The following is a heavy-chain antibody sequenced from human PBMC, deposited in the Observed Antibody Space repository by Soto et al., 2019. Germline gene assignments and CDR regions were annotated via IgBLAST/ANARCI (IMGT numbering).Heavy chain of an antibody. V-gene: IGHV3-64D*06. CDR2: ISSNGGST. CDR1: GFTFSSYA. J-gene: IGHJ6*02. CDR3: VRSVGQWLVRAQYYYGMDV. Sequence: QSGGSLRLSCSASGFTFSSYAMHWVRQAPGKGLEYVSAISSNGGSTYYADSVKGRFTISRDNSKNTLYLQMSSLRAEDTAVYYCVRSVGQWLVRAQYYYGMDVWGQGTTVTVSS. D-gene: IGHD6-19*01.